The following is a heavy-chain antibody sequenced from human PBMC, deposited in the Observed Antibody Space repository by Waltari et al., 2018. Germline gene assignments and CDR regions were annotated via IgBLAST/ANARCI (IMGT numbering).Heavy chain of an antibody. V-gene: IGHV1-69*09. D-gene: IGHD2-2*01. J-gene: IGHJ6*02. CDR1: GGTFSSYA. CDR3: ARGGYCSSTSCSYYYYGMDV. CDR2: IIPILGIA. Sequence: QVQLVQSGAAVKKPGSSVKVSCKASGGTFSSYAISWVRQAPGPGLEWMGRIIPILGIANYAQKFQGRVTITADKSTSTAYMELSSLRSEDTAVYYCARGGYCSSTSCSYYYYGMDVWGQGTTVTVSS.